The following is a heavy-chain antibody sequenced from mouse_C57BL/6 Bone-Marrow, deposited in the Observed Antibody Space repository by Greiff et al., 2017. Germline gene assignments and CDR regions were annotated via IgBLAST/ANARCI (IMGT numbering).Heavy chain of an antibody. D-gene: IGHD1-1*01. V-gene: IGHV5-17*01. CDR3: ARPYLYGSRDWFAY. Sequence: VKLVESGGGLVKPGGSLKLSCAASGFTFRDYGMHWVRQAPEKGLEWVAYISSGSSTIYYADTVKGRFTISRDNAKNTLFLQMTSLRSEDTAMYYCARPYLYGSRDWFAYWGQGTLVTVSA. CDR1: GFTFRDYG. J-gene: IGHJ3*01. CDR2: ISSGSSTI.